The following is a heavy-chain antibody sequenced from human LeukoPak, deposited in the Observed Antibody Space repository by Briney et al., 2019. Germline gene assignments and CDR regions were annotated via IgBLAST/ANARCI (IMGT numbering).Heavy chain of an antibody. J-gene: IGHJ2*01. Sequence: SETLSLTCAVYGGSFSGYYWSWIRQPPGKGLEWIGEINHSGSTNYNPSLKSRVTISVDTSKSQFSLKLSSVTAADTAVYYCARVNWNLRPYFDLWGRGTLVTVSS. CDR2: INHSGST. V-gene: IGHV4-34*01. D-gene: IGHD1-1*01. CDR1: GGSFSGYY. CDR3: ARVNWNLRPYFDL.